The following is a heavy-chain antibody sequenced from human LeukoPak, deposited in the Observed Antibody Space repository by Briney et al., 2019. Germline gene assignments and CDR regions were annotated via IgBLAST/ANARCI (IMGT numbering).Heavy chain of an antibody. CDR1: GGSISSYY. D-gene: IGHD3-22*01. J-gene: IGHJ3*02. Sequence: KPSETLSLTCTVSGGSISSYYWSWIRQPAGKGLEWIGRIYTSGSTNYNPSLKSRVTMSVDTSKNQFSLKLSSVTAADTAVYYCARDDRVGYYDSTFAFDIWGQGTMVTVSS. V-gene: IGHV4-4*07. CDR3: ARDDRVGYYDSTFAFDI. CDR2: IYTSGST.